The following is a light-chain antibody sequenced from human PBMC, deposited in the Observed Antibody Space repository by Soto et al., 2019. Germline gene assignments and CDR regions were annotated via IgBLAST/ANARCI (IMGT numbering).Light chain of an antibody. CDR1: QSVNIN. J-gene: IGKJ5*01. Sequence: EIVLTQSPATLSLSPGERATLSCRASQSVNINLAWYQQKPGQAPRLLIYDSSHRATGIPARFSGSGSGTDFTLTISSLEPEDFAVYYCQQRYKWPPDFGQGTRLEI. CDR2: DSS. V-gene: IGKV3-11*01. CDR3: QQRYKWPPD.